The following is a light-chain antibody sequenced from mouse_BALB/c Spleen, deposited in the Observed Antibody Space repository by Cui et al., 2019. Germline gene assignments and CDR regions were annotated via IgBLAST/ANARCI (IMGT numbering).Light chain of an antibody. CDR1: SSVSY. CDR2: DTS. J-gene: IGKJ1*01. Sequence: QIVLTQSPAIMSASPGEKVTMTCSASSSVSYMYWYQQKPGSSPRLLIYDTSNLASGVPVRFSGSGSGTSYSLTISRMEAEDAATYYCQQWGSYPTTWTFGGGTKLEIK. V-gene: IGKV4-55*01. CDR3: QQWGSYPTTWT.